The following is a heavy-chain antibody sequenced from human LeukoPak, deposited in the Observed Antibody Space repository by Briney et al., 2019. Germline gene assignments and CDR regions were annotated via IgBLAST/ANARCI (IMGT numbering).Heavy chain of an antibody. Sequence: SETLSLTCAASGYSISSGYYWGWIRQPPGKGLEWIGSIYHSGSTYYNPSLKSRVTISVDTSKNQFSLKLSSVTAADTAVYYCASGTTVVTPNAFDIWGQGTMVTVSS. CDR3: ASGTTVVTPNAFDI. J-gene: IGHJ3*02. V-gene: IGHV4-38-2*01. D-gene: IGHD4-23*01. CDR2: IYHSGST. CDR1: GYSISSGYY.